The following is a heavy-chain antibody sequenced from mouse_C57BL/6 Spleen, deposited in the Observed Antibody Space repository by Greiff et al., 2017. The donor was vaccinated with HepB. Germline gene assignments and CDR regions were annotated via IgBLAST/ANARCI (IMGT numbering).Heavy chain of an antibody. CDR2: IYPGSGST. Sequence: QVQLQQPGAELVKPGASVKMSCKASGYTFTSYWITWVKQRPGQGLEWIGDIYPGSGSTNYNEKFKSKATLTVDKSSSTAYMQLSSLTSEDSAVYYCARGDGYYRSAYWGQGTLVTVSA. CDR3: ARGDGYYRSAY. CDR1: GYTFTSYW. J-gene: IGHJ3*01. D-gene: IGHD2-3*01. V-gene: IGHV1-55*01.